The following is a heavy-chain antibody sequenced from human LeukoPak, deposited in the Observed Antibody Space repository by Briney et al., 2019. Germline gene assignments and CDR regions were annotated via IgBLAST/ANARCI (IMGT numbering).Heavy chain of an antibody. Sequence: GASVKVSCKASGYTFTSYGISWVRQAPGQGLEWMGWISACNGNTNYAQKLQGRVTMTTDTSTSTAYMELRSLRSDDTAVYYCATSPPGIAAAGTIPYWGQGTLVTVSS. CDR1: GYTFTSYG. J-gene: IGHJ4*02. V-gene: IGHV1-18*01. D-gene: IGHD6-13*01. CDR3: ATSPPGIAAAGTIPY. CDR2: ISACNGNT.